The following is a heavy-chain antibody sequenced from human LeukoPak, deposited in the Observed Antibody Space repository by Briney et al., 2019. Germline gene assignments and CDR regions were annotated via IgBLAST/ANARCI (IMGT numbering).Heavy chain of an antibody. V-gene: IGHV5-51*01. CDR2: ISPDDSDT. CDR1: GYRFTSYW. CDR3: AIRVGRIGDYFDY. D-gene: IGHD3-10*01. J-gene: IGHJ4*02. Sequence: GESLKLSCNGSGYRFTSYWIGWLRQMPGKGLEWMGIISPDDSDTRYSPSFQGQVTISADKFISTSYLQCSSLKASDTGMYYCAIRVGRIGDYFDYWGQGTLVTVSS.